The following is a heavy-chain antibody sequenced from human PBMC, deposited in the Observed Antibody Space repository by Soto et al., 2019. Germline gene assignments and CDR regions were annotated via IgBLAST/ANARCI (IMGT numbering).Heavy chain of an antibody. CDR2: TYYRSKLYN. D-gene: IGHD1-1*01. J-gene: IGHJ6*02. CDR1: GDSVSSHSAA. CDR3: ARETGGEYSAGSYYYFFHGMDV. Sequence: SQTLALTCAISGDSVSSHSAAWNWIRQSPSRGLEWLGRTYYRSKLYNDYPISVKGRITINPDTSKNRFSLQLNSVTPQDTALYFSARETGGEYSAGSYYYFFHGMDVWGQGTTVTVSS. V-gene: IGHV6-1*01.